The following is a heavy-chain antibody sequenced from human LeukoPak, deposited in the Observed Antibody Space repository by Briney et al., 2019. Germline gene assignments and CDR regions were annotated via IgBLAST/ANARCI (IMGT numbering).Heavy chain of an antibody. J-gene: IGHJ6*03. CDR1: GYTFTSYG. D-gene: IGHD3-22*01. Sequence: ASVTVSCKASGYTFTSYGISWVRQAPGQGLEWMGWISAYNGNTNYAQKLQGRVTMTTDTSTSTAYMELRSLRSDDTAVYYCARFSNYYDSSGYPYYYYYYMDVWGKGTTVTISS. CDR2: ISAYNGNT. CDR3: ARFSNYYDSSGYPYYYYYYMDV. V-gene: IGHV1-18*01.